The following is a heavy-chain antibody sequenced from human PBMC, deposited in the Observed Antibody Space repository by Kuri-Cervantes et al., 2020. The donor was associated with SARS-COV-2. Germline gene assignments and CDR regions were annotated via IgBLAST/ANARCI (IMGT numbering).Heavy chain of an antibody. Sequence: SETLSLTCTVSGGSISGGSYYWNWIRQPAGKRLEWIGHIYTTGSTDYNPSLKSRATVSLDRSKNQFSLKLSSVTAADTAVYHCARVDSSSWLFDYWGQGTLVTVSS. V-gene: IGHV4-61*09. CDR2: IYTTGST. J-gene: IGHJ4*02. D-gene: IGHD6-13*01. CDR3: ARVDSSSWLFDY. CDR1: GGSISGGSYY.